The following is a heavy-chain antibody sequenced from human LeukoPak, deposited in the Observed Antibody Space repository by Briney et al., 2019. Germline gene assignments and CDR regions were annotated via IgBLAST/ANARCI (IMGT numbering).Heavy chain of an antibody. V-gene: IGHV3-48*04. J-gene: IGHJ4*02. CDR2: IGSSSGTI. Sequence: GGSLRLSCAASGFTFSSYSMNWVRQAPGKGLEWVSYIGSSSGTIYYADSVKGRFTISRDNAKNSLYLQMNSLRAEDTAVYYCARNALVDYWGQGTLVTVSS. D-gene: IGHD1-26*01. CDR1: GFTFSSYS. CDR3: ARNALVDY.